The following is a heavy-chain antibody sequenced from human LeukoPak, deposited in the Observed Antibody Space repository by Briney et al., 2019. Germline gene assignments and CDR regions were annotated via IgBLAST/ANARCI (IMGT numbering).Heavy chain of an antibody. Sequence: PGGSLRLSCAASGFTFSDYYMSWVRQAPGKGLEWVSGISGSGARTYYADSVKGRFTISRDNSKNRMYLQMNSLRAEDTAVYHCAKGGFGFGELKFDYWGQGTLVTVSS. V-gene: IGHV3-23*01. CDR1: GFTFSDYY. CDR3: AKGGFGFGELKFDY. J-gene: IGHJ4*02. D-gene: IGHD3-10*01. CDR2: ISGSGART.